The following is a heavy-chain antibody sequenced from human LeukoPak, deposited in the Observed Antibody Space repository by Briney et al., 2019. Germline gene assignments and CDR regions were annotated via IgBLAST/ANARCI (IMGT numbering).Heavy chain of an antibody. CDR2: INHSGST. D-gene: IGHD3-10*01. V-gene: IGHV4-34*01. CDR1: GGSFSGYY. J-gene: IGHJ3*02. CDR3: ARSGEFLAMPSDI. Sequence: SETLSLTCAVYGGSFSGYYWSWIRQPPGKGLEWIGEINHSGSTNYNPSLKSRVTISVDTSKNQFSLKLSSVTAADTAVYYCARSGEFLAMPSDIWGHGTMVTVSS.